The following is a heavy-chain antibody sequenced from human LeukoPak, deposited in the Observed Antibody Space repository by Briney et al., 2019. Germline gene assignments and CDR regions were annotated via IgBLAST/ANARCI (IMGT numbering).Heavy chain of an antibody. J-gene: IGHJ4*02. CDR3: AKFGSIAARLTCFDY. D-gene: IGHD6-6*01. CDR2: ISGSGGST. V-gene: IGHV3-23*01. Sequence: PGGSLRLSCAASGFTFSSYAMSWVRQSPGKGLEWVSAISGSGGSTYYADSVKGRFTISRDNSKNTLYLQMNSLRAEDTAVYYCAKFGSIAARLTCFDYWGQGTLVTVSS. CDR1: GFTFSSYA.